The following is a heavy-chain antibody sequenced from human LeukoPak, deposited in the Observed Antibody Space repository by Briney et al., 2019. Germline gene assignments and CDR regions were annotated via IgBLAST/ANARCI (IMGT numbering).Heavy chain of an antibody. CDR3: ASDWYYYDSSGYYYYYMDV. D-gene: IGHD3-22*01. Sequence: SSVKVSCKPSGYTFTGYYMHGVRQAPGQGGEWRGWMNPNSGGTNYAQKFQGRVTMTRDTSISTAYMELSRLTSDDTAVYYCASDWYYYDSSGYYYYYMDVWGKGTTVTVSS. CDR2: MNPNSGGT. V-gene: IGHV1-2*02. CDR1: GYTFTGYY. J-gene: IGHJ6*03.